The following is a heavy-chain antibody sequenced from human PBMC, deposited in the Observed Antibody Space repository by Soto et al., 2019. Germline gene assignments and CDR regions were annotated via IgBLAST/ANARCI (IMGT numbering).Heavy chain of an antibody. D-gene: IGHD3-3*01. CDR2: IYYSGST. CDR3: ERQVWRRYNFDY. V-gene: IGHV4-39*01. CDR1: GGSISSSSYY. J-gene: IGHJ4*02. Sequence: SETLSLTCTVSGGSISSSSYYWGWIRQPPGKGLEWIGSIYYSGSTYYNPSLKSRVTISVDTSKNQFSLKLSSVTAADTAVYYCERQVWRRYNFDYWGQGTLVTVSS.